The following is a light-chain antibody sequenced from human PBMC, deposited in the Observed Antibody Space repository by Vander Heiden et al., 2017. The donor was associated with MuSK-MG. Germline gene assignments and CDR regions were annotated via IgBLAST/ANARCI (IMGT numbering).Light chain of an antibody. CDR1: QSISSY. CDR3: QQSDSTPYT. Sequence: DIQMTQFPSSLSASVGDRVTITCRASQSISSYLNWYQQKPGKAPKLLIYAASSLQSGVPSRFSGSGSGTDFTLTISSLQPEDFGTYYCQQSDSTPYTFGQGTKLEIK. V-gene: IGKV1-39*01. CDR2: AAS. J-gene: IGKJ2*01.